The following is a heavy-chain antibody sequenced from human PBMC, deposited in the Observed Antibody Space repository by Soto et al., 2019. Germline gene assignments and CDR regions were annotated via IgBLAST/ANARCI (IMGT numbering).Heavy chain of an antibody. Sequence: PSETLSLTCTVSGGSISSYYWSWIRQPPGKGLEWIGYIYYSGSTNYNPSLKSRVTISVDTSKNQFSLKLNSVTAADTAVYYCAREASYASNLPPSYSYYMDVWGKGTTVTVSS. J-gene: IGHJ6*03. V-gene: IGHV4-59*01. CDR3: AREASYASNLPPSYSYYMDV. CDR2: IYYSGST. D-gene: IGHD3-16*01. CDR1: GGSISSYY.